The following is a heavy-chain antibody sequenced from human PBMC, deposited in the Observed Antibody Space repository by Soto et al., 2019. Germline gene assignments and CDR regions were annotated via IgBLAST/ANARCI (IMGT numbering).Heavy chain of an antibody. CDR3: ARGRGWLLSPSFDY. CDR1: VFTFSSYA. J-gene: IGHJ4*02. V-gene: IGHV3-30-3*01. D-gene: IGHD3-9*01. CDR2: ISYDGSNK. Sequence: GVSLRLSCAASVFTFSSYAMHWVRQATGKGLEWVAVISYDGSNKYYGDTVKGRFTISRENSKNTLYLQMNSLRAEDTAVYYCARGRGWLLSPSFDYWGQGTLVTVSS.